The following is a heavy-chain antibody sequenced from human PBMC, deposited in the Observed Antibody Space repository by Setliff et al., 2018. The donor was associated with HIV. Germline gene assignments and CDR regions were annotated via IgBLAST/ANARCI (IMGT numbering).Heavy chain of an antibody. V-gene: IGHV4-59*01. D-gene: IGHD4-17*01. CDR1: GVSISSNY. CDR2: LSYSGST. J-gene: IGHJ5*02. Sequence: SLTCNVSGVSISSNYWSWIRQPPGKGLEYIGYLSYSGSTNYAPSLRSRATISADTSKNQISLKLSSVTAADTAVYYCARARTTVIRTVWFDRWGQGTLVTVSS. CDR3: ARARTTVIRTVWFDR.